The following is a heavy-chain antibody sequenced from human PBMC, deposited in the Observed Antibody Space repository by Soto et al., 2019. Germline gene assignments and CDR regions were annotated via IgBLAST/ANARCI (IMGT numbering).Heavy chain of an antibody. D-gene: IGHD3-22*01. CDR2: ITATGGTT. Sequence: GGSLRLSCAASGFTFSSYSMSWVRQAPGKGLEWVSHITATGGTTSYADSVKGRFSISRDTSRNTLYLQMNNLGAEDTAVYYCAKARYYDSTGYLYYFDYWGQGTLVTVSS. CDR3: AKARYYDSTGYLYYFDY. CDR1: GFTFSSYS. J-gene: IGHJ4*02. V-gene: IGHV3-23*01.